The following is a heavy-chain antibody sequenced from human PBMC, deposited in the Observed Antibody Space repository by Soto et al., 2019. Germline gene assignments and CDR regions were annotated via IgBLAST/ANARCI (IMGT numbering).Heavy chain of an antibody. V-gene: IGHV1-18*04. CDR2: ISGYSGNA. D-gene: IGHD4-17*01. Sequence: QVQVMQSGAEVKKPGDSVKVSCKTSGYIFSDYGINWVRQAPGQGLEWMGWISGYSGNANLAQKFQGRVTMTTAKSTRTAYMELRRLRSDDTAVYYCAKRTSGTTWGESDYWGQGTLVTVSS. J-gene: IGHJ4*02. CDR3: AKRTSGTTWGESDY. CDR1: GYIFSDYG.